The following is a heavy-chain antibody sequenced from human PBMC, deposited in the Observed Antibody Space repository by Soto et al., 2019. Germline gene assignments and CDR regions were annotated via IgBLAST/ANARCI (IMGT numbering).Heavy chain of an antibody. D-gene: IGHD4-4*01. CDR1: GFTFGDYA. J-gene: IGHJ6*02. CDR2: IRSKAYGGTT. V-gene: IGHV3-49*03. CDR3: TRDIDYSNNYYYYGMDV. Sequence: SLRLSCTASGFTFGDYAMSWFRQAPGKGLEWVGFIRSKAYGGTTEYAASVKGRFTISRDDSKSIAYLQMNSLKTEDTAVYYCTRDIDYSNNYYYYGMDVWGQGTTVTVSS.